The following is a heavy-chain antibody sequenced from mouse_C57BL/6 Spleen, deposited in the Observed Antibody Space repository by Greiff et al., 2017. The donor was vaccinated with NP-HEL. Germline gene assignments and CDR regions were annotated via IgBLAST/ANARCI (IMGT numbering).Heavy chain of an antibody. CDR3: TTRYSNYFDY. CDR2: IDPENGDT. V-gene: IGHV14-4*01. Sequence: VQLKQSGAELVRPGASVKLSCTASGFNIKDDYMHWVKQRPEQGLEWIGWIDPENGDTEYASKFQGKATITADTSSNTAYLQLSSLTSEYTAVYYCTTRYSNYFDYWGQGTTLTVSS. J-gene: IGHJ2*01. D-gene: IGHD2-5*01. CDR1: GFNIKDDY.